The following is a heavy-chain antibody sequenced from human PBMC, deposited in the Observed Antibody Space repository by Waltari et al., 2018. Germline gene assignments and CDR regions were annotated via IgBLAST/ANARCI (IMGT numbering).Heavy chain of an antibody. CDR2: IYYSGST. CDR1: GGSISGGDCY. Sequence: QVQLQESGPGLVQPSQTLSLTCSVSGGSISGGDCYWSWIRQSPGKGLEWIGYIYYSGSTHYNPSLKSRVTISVDTSKNQFSLRLSSVTAADTAVYYCARVGFLTVGGWFDPWGQGTLVTVSS. CDR3: ARVGFLTVGGWFDP. V-gene: IGHV4-30-4*08. D-gene: IGHD3-3*01. J-gene: IGHJ5*02.